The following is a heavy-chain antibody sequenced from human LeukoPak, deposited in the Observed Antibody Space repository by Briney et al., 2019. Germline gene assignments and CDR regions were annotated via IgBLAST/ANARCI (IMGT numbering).Heavy chain of an antibody. CDR1: GGSFSGYY. V-gene: IGHV4-34*01. J-gene: IGHJ5*02. Sequence: PSETLSLTCAVYGGSFSGYYWRWIRQPPGKGLEWIGEINHSGSTNYNPSLKSRVTISVDTSKNQFSLKLSSVTAADTAVYYCASSQPYYYDSSGYPSWGQGTLVTVSS. CDR2: INHSGST. D-gene: IGHD3-22*01. CDR3: ASSQPYYYDSSGYPS.